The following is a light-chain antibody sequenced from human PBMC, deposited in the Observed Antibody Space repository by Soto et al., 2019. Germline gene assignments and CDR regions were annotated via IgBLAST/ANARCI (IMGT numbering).Light chain of an antibody. CDR2: DVS. CDR3: SSYTGSSTLYV. V-gene: IGLV2-14*01. CDR1: SSDGGGYNY. Sequence: CALTQPASVSRSPGQSITISCTGTSSDGGGYNYVSWYQQHPGKAPKLMIYDVSNRPSGVSNRFSGSKSGNTASLTISGLQAEHEADYYCSSYTGSSTLYVFGTGPKVTVL. J-gene: IGLJ1*01.